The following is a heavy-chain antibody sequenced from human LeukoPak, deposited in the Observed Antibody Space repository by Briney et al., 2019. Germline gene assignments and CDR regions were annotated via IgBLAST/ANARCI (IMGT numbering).Heavy chain of an antibody. CDR2: IIPIFGTA. J-gene: IGHJ6*02. CDR3: ARLSPRGQLPSYYYYYYGMDV. Sequence: PLASVKVSCKASGGTFSSYAISWVRQAPGQGLEWMGGIIPIFGTANYAQKFQGRVTITADESTSTAYMELSSLRSEDTAVYYCARLSPRGQLPSYYYYYYGMDVWGQGTTVTVSS. CDR1: GGTFSSYA. V-gene: IGHV1-69*01. D-gene: IGHD2-2*01.